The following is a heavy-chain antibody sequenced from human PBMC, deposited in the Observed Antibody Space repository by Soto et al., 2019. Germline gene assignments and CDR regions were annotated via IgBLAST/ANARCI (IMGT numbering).Heavy chain of an antibody. V-gene: IGHV4-31*03. CDR2: IYYSGST. CDR3: NLKTKVWGSYRYKEEGDY. D-gene: IGHD3-16*02. J-gene: IGHJ4*02. Sequence: PSETLSLTCTVSGGSISSGGYYWSWIRQHPGKGLEWIGYIYYSGSTYYNPSLKSRVTISVDTSKNQFSLKLSSVTAADTAVYNCNLKTKVWGSYRYKEEGDYWGQGTLVTVSS. CDR1: GGSISSGGYY.